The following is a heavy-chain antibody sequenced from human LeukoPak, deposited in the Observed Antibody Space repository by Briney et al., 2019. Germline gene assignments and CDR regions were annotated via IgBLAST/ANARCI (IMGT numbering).Heavy chain of an antibody. CDR2: INPDGDYS. CDR3: ARSLGD. V-gene: IGHV3-74*01. J-gene: IGHJ4*01. D-gene: IGHD3-16*01. CDR1: GFNFRKYW. Sequence: GSLRLSCAASGFNFRKYWMQWVRQVPGKGLVWVSEINPDGDYSGHSNSVRGRFTISRDNAKNTLYLQVTSLSAEDTAVYYCARSLGDWGQGTLVSVSS.